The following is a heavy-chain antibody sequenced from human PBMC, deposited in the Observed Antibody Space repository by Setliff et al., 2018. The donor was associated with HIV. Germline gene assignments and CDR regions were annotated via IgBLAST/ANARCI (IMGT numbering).Heavy chain of an antibody. Sequence: GGSLRLSCAASGLSFSRYAIHWVRQAPGKGLQYVSAISSDGETTYYADSVKGRFTISRDNSKNTLYLQMGSLRPEDMAVYYCARETYYHTWGGFFYYMDVWGKGTTVTVSS. V-gene: IGHV3-64*02. D-gene: IGHD3-3*01. J-gene: IGHJ6*03. CDR3: ARETYYHTWGGFFYYMDV. CDR2: ISSDGETT. CDR1: GLSFSRYA.